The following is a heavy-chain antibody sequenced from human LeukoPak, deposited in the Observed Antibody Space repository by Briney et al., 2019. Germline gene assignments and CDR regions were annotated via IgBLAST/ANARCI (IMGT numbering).Heavy chain of an antibody. CDR1: GGSISSSC. CDR2: ISASGST. J-gene: IGHJ3*02. V-gene: IGHV4-4*07. CDR3: ARGGDTSGYYGTNWYSDI. D-gene: IGHD3-3*01. Sequence: PPETPFLTCTVSGGSISSSCGSWIRHPGGEGLEWIVRISASGSTNYPSSIKNRVTTAVDTSKNKLSLRLTSMTAAGTAVYYWARGGDTSGYYGTNWYSDIWGPGT.